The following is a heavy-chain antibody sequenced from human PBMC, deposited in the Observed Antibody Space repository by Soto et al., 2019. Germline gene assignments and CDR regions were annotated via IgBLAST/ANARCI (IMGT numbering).Heavy chain of an antibody. D-gene: IGHD3-3*01. J-gene: IGHJ4*02. CDR1: GFTFSDYY. Sequence: GGALRLSCAASGFTFSDYYMSWIRQAPGKGLEWVSYISSSGSTIYYADSVKGRFTISRDNAKNSLYLQMNSLRAEDTAVYYCARDYYDFWSGYPINDYWGQGTLVTVSS. CDR2: ISSSGSTI. V-gene: IGHV3-11*01. CDR3: ARDYYDFWSGYPINDY.